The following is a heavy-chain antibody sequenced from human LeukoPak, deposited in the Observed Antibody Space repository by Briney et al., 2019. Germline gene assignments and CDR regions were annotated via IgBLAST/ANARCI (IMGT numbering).Heavy chain of an antibody. J-gene: IGHJ5*02. D-gene: IGHD2-2*01. Sequence: GGSLRLSCAASGFTFSNYATSWVRQAPGKGLEWVSSISASGGSTYFADSARGRFSISRDNSKDTLYLQMNSLRAEDTAIYYWAKGGGASVSSYCTSITCRRFDPWGQGTLVTVSS. CDR2: ISASGGST. CDR3: AKGGGASVSSYCTSITCRRFDP. CDR1: GFTFSNYA. V-gene: IGHV3-23*01.